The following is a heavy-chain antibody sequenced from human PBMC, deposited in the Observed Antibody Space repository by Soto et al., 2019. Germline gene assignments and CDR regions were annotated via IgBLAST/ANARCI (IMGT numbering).Heavy chain of an antibody. V-gene: IGHV3-73*01. CDR2: IRSKANSYAT. CDR1: GFTFSGSA. J-gene: IGHJ2*01. CDR3: TRQTGTENWYFDL. D-gene: IGHD1-1*01. Sequence: EVQLVESGGGLVQPGGSLKLSCAASGFTFSGSAMHWVRQASGKGLEWVGRIRSKANSYATAYAASVKGRFTISRDDSKNTAYLQMNSLKTEDTAVYYCTRQTGTENWYFDLWGRGTLVTVSS.